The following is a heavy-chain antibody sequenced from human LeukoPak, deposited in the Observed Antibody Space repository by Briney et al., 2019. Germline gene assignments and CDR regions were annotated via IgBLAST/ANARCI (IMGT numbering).Heavy chain of an antibody. Sequence: GGSLRLSCAASGFNFSRNGMHWVRQAPGKGLDWVAFIRYDGTKKFYGDSVRGRFTTSRDNSKNTLHLKMNTLRDEDTAVYYCARDFDDVNGDFYYIPDYWGKGMLVTVS. D-gene: IGHD2-21*02. CDR2: IRYDGTKK. J-gene: IGHJ4*02. V-gene: IGHV3-30*02. CDR1: GFNFSRNG. CDR3: ARDFDDVNGDFYYIPDY.